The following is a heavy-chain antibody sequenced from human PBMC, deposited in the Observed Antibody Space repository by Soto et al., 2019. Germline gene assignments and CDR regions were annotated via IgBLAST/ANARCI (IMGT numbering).Heavy chain of an antibody. Sequence: SETLSLTCAVSGGSISSSNWWSWVRQPPGKGLEWIGEIYHSGSTNYNPSLKSRVTISVDKSKNQFSLKLSSVTAADTAVYYCARRDGSGWYVFDPWGQGTLVTVSS. D-gene: IGHD6-19*01. V-gene: IGHV4-4*02. CDR3: ARRDGSGWYVFDP. CDR2: IYHSGST. CDR1: GGSISSSNW. J-gene: IGHJ5*02.